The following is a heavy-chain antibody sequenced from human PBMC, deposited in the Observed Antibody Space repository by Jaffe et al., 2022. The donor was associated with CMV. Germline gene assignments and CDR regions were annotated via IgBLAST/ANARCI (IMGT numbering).Heavy chain of an antibody. V-gene: IGHV4-59*01. CDR1: GGSISSYY. Sequence: QVQLQESGPGLVKPSETLSLTCTVSGGSISSYYWSWIRQPPGKGLEWIGYIYYSGSTNYNPSLKSRVTISVDTSKNQFSLKLSSVTAADTAVYYCARGFADPAAGTRGHWFDPWGQGTLVTVSS. D-gene: IGHD6-13*01. J-gene: IGHJ5*02. CDR2: IYYSGST. CDR3: ARGFADPAAGTRGHWFDP.